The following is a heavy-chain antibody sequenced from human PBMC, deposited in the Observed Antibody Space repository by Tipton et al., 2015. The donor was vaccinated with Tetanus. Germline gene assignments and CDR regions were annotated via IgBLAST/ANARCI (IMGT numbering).Heavy chain of an antibody. D-gene: IGHD6-19*01. CDR1: GFTFSSYA. CDR3: AKTHRYSSGWYGYEAFDI. V-gene: IGHV3-23*01. J-gene: IGHJ3*02. CDR2: ISGSGGST. Sequence: SLRLSCAASGFTFSSYAMSWVRQAPGKGLEWVSAISGSGGSTYYADSVKGRFTISRDNSKNALYLQMNSLRAEDTAVYYCAKTHRYSSGWYGYEAFDIWGQGTMVTVSS.